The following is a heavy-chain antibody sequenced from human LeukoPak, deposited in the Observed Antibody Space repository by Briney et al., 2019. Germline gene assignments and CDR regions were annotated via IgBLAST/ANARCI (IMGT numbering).Heavy chain of an antibody. J-gene: IGHJ4*02. CDR1: GFTFSSYG. D-gene: IGHD3-22*01. Sequence: GRSLRLSCAASGFTFSSYGMHWVRQAPGKGLEWVAAIWYDGSNKYYADSVKGRFTISRDNSKNTLYLQMNSLRAEDTAVYYCAKVALAPDSSGLDYWGQGTLVTVSS. V-gene: IGHV3-33*06. CDR3: AKVALAPDSSGLDY. CDR2: IWYDGSNK.